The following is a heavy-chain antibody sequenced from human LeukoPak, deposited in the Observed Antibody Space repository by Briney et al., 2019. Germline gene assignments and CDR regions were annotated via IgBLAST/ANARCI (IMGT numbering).Heavy chain of an antibody. D-gene: IGHD2-8*01. V-gene: IGHV3-33*01. CDR1: GFTFSTYG. Sequence: PGGSLRLSCAASGFTFSTYGMHWVRQAPGKGLDWVAAIWYDGTEKYYTDSVKGRFTISRDNSKNTLFLQMNSLRAEDTAVYYCARDLGSTNYYFDYWGQGTLVTVSS. CDR3: ARDLGSTNYYFDY. CDR2: IWYDGTEK. J-gene: IGHJ4*02.